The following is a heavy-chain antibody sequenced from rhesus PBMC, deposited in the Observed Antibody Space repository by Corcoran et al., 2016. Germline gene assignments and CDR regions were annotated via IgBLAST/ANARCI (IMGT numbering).Heavy chain of an antibody. CDR2: ISPSNRTK. Sequence: QVQLVQSGAEIKQPGASVKLSCKASGYTFTSYYIHWVKQAPGQGLEWIELISPSNRTKGSAQNFQGRVTITPATSTSTGSMELSSLRSEDTAVYYCTRGKSSSWPYFDYWGQGVLVTVSS. V-gene: IGHV1-180*01. CDR3: TRGKSSSWPYFDY. J-gene: IGHJ4*01. D-gene: IGHD6-13*01. CDR1: GYTFTSYY.